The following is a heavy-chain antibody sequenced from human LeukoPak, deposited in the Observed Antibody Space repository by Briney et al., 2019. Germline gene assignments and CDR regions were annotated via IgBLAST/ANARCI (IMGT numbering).Heavy chain of an antibody. CDR1: GYTFTGYY. V-gene: IGHV1-2*02. CDR2: INPNSGGT. D-gene: IGHD2-2*01. J-gene: IGHJ4*02. CDR3: ARGPGYCSSTSCYHDFDY. Sequence: ASVKGSCKASGYTFTGYYMHWVRQAPGQGLEWMGWINPNSGGTNYAQKFQGRVTMTRDTSISTAYMELSRLRSDDTAVYYCARGPGYCSSTSCYHDFDYWGQGTLVTVSS.